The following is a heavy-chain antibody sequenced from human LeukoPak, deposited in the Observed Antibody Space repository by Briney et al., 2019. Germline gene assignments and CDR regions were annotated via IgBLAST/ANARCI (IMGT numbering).Heavy chain of an antibody. CDR1: GGSISSSAYY. Sequence: PSETLSLTCTVSGGSISSSAYYWGWIRQPPGKGLEWTGNIYYSGTTYYNPSLKSRVTISIDTSKNQFSLKLSSVTAADTAVYYCARDLYGMDVWGQGTTVTVPS. CDR3: ARDLYGMDV. CDR2: IYYSGTT. J-gene: IGHJ6*02. V-gene: IGHV4-39*07.